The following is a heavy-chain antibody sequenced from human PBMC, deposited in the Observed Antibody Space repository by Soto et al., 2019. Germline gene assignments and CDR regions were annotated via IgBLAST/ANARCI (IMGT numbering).Heavy chain of an antibody. D-gene: IGHD3-3*01. Sequence: QSGGSLRLSCAASGFTVSSNYMSWVRQAPGKGLEWVSVIYSGGSTYYADSVKGRFTISRDNSKNTLYLQMNSLRAEDTAVYYCARAPYDFWSGYPFPLFDYWGQGTLVTVSS. J-gene: IGHJ4*02. V-gene: IGHV3-53*01. CDR2: IYSGGST. CDR3: ARAPYDFWSGYPFPLFDY. CDR1: GFTVSSNY.